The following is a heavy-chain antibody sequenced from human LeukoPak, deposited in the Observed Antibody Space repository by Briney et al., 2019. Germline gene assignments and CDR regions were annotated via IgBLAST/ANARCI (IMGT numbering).Heavy chain of an antibody. J-gene: IGHJ6*03. CDR1: GFTFSDYY. Sequence: KSGGSLRLSCAASGFTFSDYYMSWIRQAPGKGLEWVSYISSSGSTIYYADSVKGRFTISRDNAKNSLYLQMNSLRAEDTAVYYCARDWEDSSSWSVYYSYYYYMDVWGKGTTVTVSS. CDR3: ARDWEDSSSWSVYYSYYYYMDV. CDR2: ISSSGSTI. V-gene: IGHV3-11*04. D-gene: IGHD6-13*01.